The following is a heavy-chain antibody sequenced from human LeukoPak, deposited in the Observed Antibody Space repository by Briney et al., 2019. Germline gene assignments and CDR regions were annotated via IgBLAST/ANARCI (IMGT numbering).Heavy chain of an antibody. CDR2: ISTYNGNT. V-gene: IGHV1-18*01. Sequence: GSVKVSCKASGYSFINYAVSWVRQAPGQGLEWMGWISTYNGNTNYAQKFQGRVTLTTDTSTRTAYLELRSLRSDDTAVYYCARDPAGIRSRDYWGQGTLVTVSS. CDR3: ARDPAGIRSRDY. J-gene: IGHJ4*02. CDR1: GYSFINYA. D-gene: IGHD6-19*01.